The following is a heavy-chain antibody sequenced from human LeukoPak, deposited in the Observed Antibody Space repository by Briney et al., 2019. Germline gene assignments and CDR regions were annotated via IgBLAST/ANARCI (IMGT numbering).Heavy chain of an antibody. D-gene: IGHD2-21*02. CDR2: INPNSGGT. CDR3: ARARGSGGDCYSWWL. J-gene: IGHJ3*01. V-gene: IGHV1-2*02. Sequence: ASVKVSCKASGYTFTGYYMHWVRQAPGQGLEWMGWINPNSGGTNYAQKFQGRVTMTRDTSISTAYMELSRLRSDDTAVYYCARARGSGGDCYSWWLWGQGTMVTVSS. CDR1: GYTFTGYY.